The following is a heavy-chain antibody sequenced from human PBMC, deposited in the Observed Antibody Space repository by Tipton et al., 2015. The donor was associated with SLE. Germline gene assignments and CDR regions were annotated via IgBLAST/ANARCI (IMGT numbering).Heavy chain of an antibody. J-gene: IGHJ4*02. D-gene: IGHD3-10*01. Sequence: TLSLTCFVSGDSITSDIYYWGWIRQPPGKGLEWIGSVYDSGTTHYNPSLKSRVTMSVDTSKTQFSLKLGSLTAADTAVYYCARVVDYYNSGSRVFDHWGQGILVTVSA. CDR1: GDSITSDIYY. V-gene: IGHV4-39*07. CDR3: ARVVDYYNSGSRVFDH. CDR2: VYDSGTT.